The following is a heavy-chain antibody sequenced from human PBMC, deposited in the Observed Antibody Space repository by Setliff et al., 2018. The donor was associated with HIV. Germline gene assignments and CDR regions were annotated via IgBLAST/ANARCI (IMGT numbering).Heavy chain of an antibody. CDR1: GDSISSHS. CDR3: ASVLYDSGGFFTTAGPLSLDL. Sequence: SETLSLTCNVSGDSISSHSWTWIRQPPGKGLEWIGSIDYSGRIDKKPSLKSRLRMSIDTSKNQFYVNLFSVTAADTAIYYCASVLYDSGGFFTTAGPLSLDLWGRGTLVTVSS. V-gene: IGHV4-59*11. D-gene: IGHD3-22*01. CDR2: IDYSGRI. J-gene: IGHJ2*01.